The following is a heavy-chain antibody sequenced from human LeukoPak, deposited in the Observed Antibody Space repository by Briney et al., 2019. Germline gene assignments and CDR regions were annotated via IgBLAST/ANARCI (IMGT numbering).Heavy chain of an antibody. CDR2: IYYSGGA. J-gene: IGHJ4*02. CDR1: GGSFSGYY. CDR3: ARGGHCSGGSCYHFDY. V-gene: IGHV4-59*01. D-gene: IGHD2-15*01. Sequence: PSETLSLTCAVYGGSFSGYYWSWIRQPPGKGLGWIGYIYYSGGANYNPSLKSRVTISVDTSKNQFSLKLSSVTAADTAVYYCARGGHCSGGSCYHFDYWGPGTLVTVSS.